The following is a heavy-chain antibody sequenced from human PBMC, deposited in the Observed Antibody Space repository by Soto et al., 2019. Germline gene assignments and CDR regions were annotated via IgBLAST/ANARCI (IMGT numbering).Heavy chain of an antibody. CDR2: IYYSGST. D-gene: IGHD3-22*01. J-gene: IGHJ4*02. V-gene: IGHV4-59*08. CDR3: ARLGGYYQAFDQ. Sequence: SGTLSLTCPVPCCSICSSYAGWFQQPPGKGLEWIGYIYYSGSTTYHPSLKSRVTISVDTSKNQFSLNLTSVTAADTAVYYCARLGGYYQAFDQWGQGSLVTVS. CDR1: CCSICSSY.